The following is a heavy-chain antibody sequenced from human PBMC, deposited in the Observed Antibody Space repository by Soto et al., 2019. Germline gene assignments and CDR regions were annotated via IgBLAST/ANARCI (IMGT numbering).Heavy chain of an antibody. J-gene: IGHJ5*02. Sequence: SETLSLTCTVSGGSISSYYWSWIRQPPGKGLEWIGYIYYSGSTNYNPSLKSRVTISVDTSKNQFSLKLSSVTAADTAVYYCVRERCSDTTPIGNWFDPWGQGTLVTVSS. CDR3: VRERCSDTTPIGNWFDP. D-gene: IGHD3-10*02. CDR2: IYYSGST. V-gene: IGHV4-59*01. CDR1: GGSISSYY.